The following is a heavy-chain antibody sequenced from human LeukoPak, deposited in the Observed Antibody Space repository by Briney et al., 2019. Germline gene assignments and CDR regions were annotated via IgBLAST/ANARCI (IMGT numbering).Heavy chain of an antibody. D-gene: IGHD2-21*02. Sequence: RASVKVSCKASGYTFNHFGISWVRQAPGQGLEWMGWISAYDGETYYLQKFQGRITMTTDTATRTAYMELRSLRSDDTAVYYCARDKVTASAGTPNWLDPWGQGTLVTVSS. CDR3: ARDKVTASAGTPNWLDP. CDR1: GYTFNHFG. CDR2: ISAYDGET. J-gene: IGHJ5*02. V-gene: IGHV1-18*01.